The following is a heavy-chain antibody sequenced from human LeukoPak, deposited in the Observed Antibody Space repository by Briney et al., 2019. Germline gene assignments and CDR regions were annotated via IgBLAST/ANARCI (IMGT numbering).Heavy chain of an antibody. CDR2: MSRRGERI. J-gene: IGHJ4*02. CDR3: ATRIPYTGYNN. D-gene: IGHD5-12*01. CDR1: GFTFSNYN. Sequence: GGSLRLSCAASGFTFSNYNMNWVRQAPGKGREWVSYMSRRGERIDHADSVKGGFTMSRDIARNSVYLQMTSLRVDDTAVYYCATRIPYTGYNNWGQGTLVTVSS. V-gene: IGHV3-48*01.